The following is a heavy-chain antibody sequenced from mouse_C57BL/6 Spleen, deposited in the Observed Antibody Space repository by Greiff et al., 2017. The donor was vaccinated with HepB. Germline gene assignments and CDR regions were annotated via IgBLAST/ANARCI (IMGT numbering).Heavy chain of an antibody. V-gene: IGHV1-80*01. Sequence: VQLQQSGAELVKPGASVKISCKASGYAFSSYWMNWVKQRPGKGLEWIGQIYPGDGDTNYNGKFKGKATLTADKSSSTAYMQLSSLTSEDSAVYFCARWVRRSPAMDYWGQGTSVTVSA. CDR3: ARWVRRSPAMDY. CDR2: IYPGDGDT. D-gene: IGHD2-14*01. CDR1: GYAFSSYW. J-gene: IGHJ4*01.